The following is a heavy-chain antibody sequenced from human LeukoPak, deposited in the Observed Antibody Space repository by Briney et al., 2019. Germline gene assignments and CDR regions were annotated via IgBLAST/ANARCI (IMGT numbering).Heavy chain of an antibody. CDR3: AKEIAAIGLPAVDY. CDR2: ISSDGAA. CDR1: GFTFSNCA. D-gene: IGHD6-13*01. V-gene: IGHV3-23*01. J-gene: IGHJ4*02. Sequence: PGGSLRLSCAASGFTFSNCAMSWVRQAPGKGLEWVSGISSDGAAFYPDSVKGRFTISRDNSKNTLYLQMNSLGVADTAIYYCAKEIAAIGLPAVDYWGQGTLVTVSS.